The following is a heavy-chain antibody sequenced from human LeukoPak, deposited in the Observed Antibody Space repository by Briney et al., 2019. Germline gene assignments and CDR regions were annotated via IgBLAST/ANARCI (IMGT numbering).Heavy chain of an antibody. V-gene: IGHV3-7*03. CDR2: IKQDGSER. Sequence: GRSLRLSCAASGFTFSNAWMNWVRQAPGKGLEWVANIKQDGSERNYVDSVKGRSTISRDNAKNSLFLQMNSLRVEDTAVYYCARGGTRGYSPVDYWGQGILVTVSS. CDR3: ARGGTRGYSPVDY. CDR1: GFTFSNAW. D-gene: IGHD5-18*01. J-gene: IGHJ4*02.